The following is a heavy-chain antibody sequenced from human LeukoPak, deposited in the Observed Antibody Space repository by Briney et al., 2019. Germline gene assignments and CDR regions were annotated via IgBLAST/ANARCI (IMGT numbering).Heavy chain of an antibody. V-gene: IGHV3-64*01. CDR1: GFTFSSYA. D-gene: IGHD2-21*02. J-gene: IGHJ4*02. CDR2: ISSNGGST. CDR3: ARVSCSSTSYCNVGGDCYSVGFSALDY. Sequence: GGSLRLSCAASGFTFSSYAMHWVRQAPGKGLEYVSAISSNGGSTYYANSVKGRFTISRDNSKNTLYLQMGSLRAEDMAVYYCARVSCSSTSYCNVGGDCYSVGFSALDYWGQGTLVTVSS.